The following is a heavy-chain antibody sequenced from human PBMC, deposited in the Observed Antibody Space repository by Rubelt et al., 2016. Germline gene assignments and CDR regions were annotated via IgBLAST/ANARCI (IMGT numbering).Heavy chain of an antibody. Sequence: QVQLVESGGGVVQPGRSLRLSCAASGFTFSSYGMHWVRQAPGKGLEWVAVISYDGSNEYYADSVKGRLTISRDNSKNTLHLQMNSLGAEDTAGYYCARVAAAASLTHYLNYWGQGTLVTVSS. CDR1: GFTFSSYG. J-gene: IGHJ4*02. CDR2: ISYDGSNE. CDR3: ARVAAAASLTHYLNY. D-gene: IGHD6-13*01. V-gene: IGHV3-30*03.